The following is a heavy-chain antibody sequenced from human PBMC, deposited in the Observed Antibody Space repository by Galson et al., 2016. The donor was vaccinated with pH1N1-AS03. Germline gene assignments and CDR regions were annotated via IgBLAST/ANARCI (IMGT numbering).Heavy chain of an antibody. V-gene: IGHV3-30*03. D-gene: IGHD1-14*01. J-gene: IGHJ4*02. Sequence: GKGLEWVALITYDGTTKFYAGSLKGRFNISRDNSKNTLYLQMNSPRAEDTAIYYCAREDRNFDYWGQGTLVTVSS. CDR2: ITYDGTTK. CDR3: AREDRNFDY.